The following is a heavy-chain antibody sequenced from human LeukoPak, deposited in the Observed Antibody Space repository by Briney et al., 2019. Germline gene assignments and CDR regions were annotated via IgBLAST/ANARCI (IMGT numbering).Heavy chain of an antibody. J-gene: IGHJ4*02. V-gene: IGHV4-38-2*01. CDR1: GYSISSGYY. Sequence: KTSETLSLTCAVSGYSISSGYYWGWIRQPPGKGLEWIGSIYHSGSTYYNPSLKSRVTISVDTSKNQFSLKLSSVTAADTAVYYCARLTVPGTPPDHWGQGTLVTVSS. CDR3: ARLTVPGTPPDH. D-gene: IGHD6-19*01. CDR2: IYHSGST.